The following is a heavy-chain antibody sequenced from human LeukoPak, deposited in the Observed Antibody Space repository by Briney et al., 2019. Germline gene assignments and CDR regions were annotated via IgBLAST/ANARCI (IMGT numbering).Heavy chain of an antibody. V-gene: IGHV3-15*07. Sequence: GGSLRLSCAASGFTFTKAWMNWVRQAPGKGLEWVGRIKAKTDGGTTEYAAPVKGRFTISRDDSENMVYLQMNSLRAEDTAVYYCAKDQIAAITIFGVVIIHPPQKVQPLFDYWGQGTLVTVSS. J-gene: IGHJ4*02. CDR2: IKAKTDGGTT. CDR1: GFTFTKAW. CDR3: AKDQIAAITIFGVVIIHPPQKVQPLFDY. D-gene: IGHD3-3*01.